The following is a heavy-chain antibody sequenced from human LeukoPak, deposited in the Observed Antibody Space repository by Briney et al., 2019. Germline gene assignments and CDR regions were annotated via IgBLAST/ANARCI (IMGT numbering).Heavy chain of an antibody. J-gene: IGHJ4*02. CDR1: GFTFSSYA. CDR3: ARGAYDFWSGSQWAFPFDY. Sequence: PGGSLRLSCAASGFTFSSYAMSWVRQAPGKGLEWVSAISGSGGSTYYADSVKGRFTISRDNAKNSLYLQMNSLRAEDTAVYYCARGAYDFWSGSQWAFPFDYWGQGTLVTVSS. D-gene: IGHD3-3*01. CDR2: ISGSGGST. V-gene: IGHV3-23*01.